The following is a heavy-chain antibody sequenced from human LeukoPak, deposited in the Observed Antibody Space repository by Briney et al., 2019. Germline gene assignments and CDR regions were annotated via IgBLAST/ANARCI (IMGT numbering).Heavy chain of an antibody. CDR2: ITGSGGTT. J-gene: IGHJ4*02. CDR1: GFTFSSHR. Sequence: GGSLRLSCAASGFTFSSHRMNWVRQAPGKGLEWVSAITGSGGTTYYADSMKGRFTISRDNSKNTLYLQMNSLRAEDTAVYYCAKGRVGALLYFDFWGQGTLVTVSS. CDR3: AKGRVGALLYFDF. D-gene: IGHD1-26*01. V-gene: IGHV3-23*01.